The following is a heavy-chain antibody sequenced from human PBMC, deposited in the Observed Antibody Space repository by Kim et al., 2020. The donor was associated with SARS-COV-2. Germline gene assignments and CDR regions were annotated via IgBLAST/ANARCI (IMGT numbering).Heavy chain of an antibody. J-gene: IGHJ2*01. Sequence: GGSLRLSCAASGFTFSSYEMNWVRQSPGKGLEWVSYISASGSTIYYADSVKGRFTISRDNAKNSLYLQMNSLRAEDTTVYYCARYYHSNKRYFDLWGRGTLVTVSS. V-gene: IGHV3-48*03. CDR1: GFTFSSYE. CDR3: ARYYHSNKRYFDL. CDR2: ISASGSTI. D-gene: IGHD3-22*01.